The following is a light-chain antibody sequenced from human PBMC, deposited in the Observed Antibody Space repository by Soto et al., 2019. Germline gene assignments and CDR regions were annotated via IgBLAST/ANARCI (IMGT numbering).Light chain of an antibody. V-gene: IGKV1-39*01. CDR3: QQSYSTPHT. CDR2: AAS. J-gene: IGKJ1*01. CDR1: RSISSY. Sequence: DIQMTQSPSSLSASVGDRVTITCRASRSISSYLNWYQQKPGKAPKLLIYAASSLQSGVPSRFSDSGSGTDFTLTISSLQPEDFATYYCQQSYSTPHTFSQGTKV.